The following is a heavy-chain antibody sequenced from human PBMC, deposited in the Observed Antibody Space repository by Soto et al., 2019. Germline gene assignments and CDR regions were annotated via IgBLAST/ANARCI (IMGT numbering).Heavy chain of an antibody. V-gene: IGHV3-33*06. D-gene: IGHD2-15*01. CDR2: IWYDGSNK. CDR3: AKDLRPDGRYDLDY. Sequence: GGSLRLSCAASGFTFSSYGMHWVRQAPGKGLEWVAVIWYDGSNKYYADSVKGRFTISRDNPKNTLYLQMNSLRAEDTAVYYCAKDLRPDGRYDLDYWGQGTQVTVSS. CDR1: GFTFSSYG. J-gene: IGHJ4*02.